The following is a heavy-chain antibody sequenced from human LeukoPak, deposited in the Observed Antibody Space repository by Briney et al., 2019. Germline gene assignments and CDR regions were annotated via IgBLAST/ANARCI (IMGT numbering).Heavy chain of an antibody. J-gene: IGHJ3*02. D-gene: IGHD1-26*01. CDR1: GFTVSSNY. CDR3: ARDVGFIVGATPGAFDI. CDR2: IYSGGNT. V-gene: IGHV3-66*01. Sequence: PGGSLRLSCAVSGFTVSSNYMTWVRQAPGKGLEWVSVIYSGGNTYYADSVKGRFTISRDNTKNTVYLQMNSLRADDTAVYYCARDVGFIVGATPGAFDIWGQGTMVTVSS.